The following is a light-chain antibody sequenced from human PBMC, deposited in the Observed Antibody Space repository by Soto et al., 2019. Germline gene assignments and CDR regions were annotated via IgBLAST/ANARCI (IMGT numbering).Light chain of an antibody. Sequence: EIQMTHSPSSMSASIGDRVTLTCREGQFISNWVVWYQQKPGKAPELLLSDAWTFQRRVPSRFSGSESGTEFTLTINGLQPEDFAIYYCQQTNRFPLTFGGWTKVDI. CDR3: QQTNRFPLT. CDR2: DAW. V-gene: IGKV1-12*01. CDR1: QFISNW. J-gene: IGKJ4*01.